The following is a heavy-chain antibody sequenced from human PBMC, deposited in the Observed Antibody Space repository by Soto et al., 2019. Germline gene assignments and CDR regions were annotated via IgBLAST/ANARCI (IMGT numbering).Heavy chain of an antibody. J-gene: IGHJ6*02. CDR1: GGSISSGGYY. D-gene: IGHD2-15*01. CDR2: TYYSGST. Sequence: SETLSLTCTVSGGSISSGGYYWNWIRQHPGKGLEWIGYTYYSGSTYYNPSLKSRLTISVDTSKNQFSLKLTSVTAADTALYYCASDNAGPRSGGGMDVWGQGTRVTVSS. V-gene: IGHV4-31*03. CDR3: ASDNAGPRSGGGMDV.